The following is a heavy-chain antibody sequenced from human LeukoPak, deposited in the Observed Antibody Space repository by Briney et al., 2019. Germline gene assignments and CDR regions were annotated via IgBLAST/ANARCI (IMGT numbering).Heavy chain of an antibody. J-gene: IGHJ6*03. CDR2: INPNSGGT. Sequence: APVKVSCKASGYTFTGYYMHWVRQAPGQGLEWMGRINPNSGGTNYAQKFQGRVTMTRDTSISTAYMELSRLRSDDTVVYYCARDLRKSSGIYYYYMDVWGKGTTVTVSS. CDR3: ARDLRKSSGIYYYYMDV. V-gene: IGHV1-2*05. CDR1: GYTFTGYY. D-gene: IGHD6-19*01.